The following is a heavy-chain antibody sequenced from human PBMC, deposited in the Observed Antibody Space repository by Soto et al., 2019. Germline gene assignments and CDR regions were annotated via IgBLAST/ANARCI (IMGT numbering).Heavy chain of an antibody. D-gene: IGHD5-12*01. Sequence: QLQLVQSAAEVKKPGASVRVSCKASGYPFIKYGISWIRQAPEQGLEWMGWIKVDSGYTNYAQKFQGRVTMTIDTSSDTAFMELRSLRSDDTAVYYCATSYDSGFDPWGQGTLVSVSS. CDR1: GYPFIKYG. J-gene: IGHJ5*02. V-gene: IGHV1-18*04. CDR3: ATSYDSGFDP. CDR2: IKVDSGYT.